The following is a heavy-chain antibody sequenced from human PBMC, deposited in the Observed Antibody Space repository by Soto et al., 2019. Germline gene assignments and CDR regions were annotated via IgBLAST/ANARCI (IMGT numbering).Heavy chain of an antibody. J-gene: IGHJ6*03. V-gene: IGHV4-59*08. CDR2: IYYSGST. CDR1: GGSISSYY. Sequence: SETLSLTCTVSGGSISSYYWSWIRQPPGKGLEWIGYIYYSGSTNYNPSLKSRVTISVDTSKNQFSLKLSSVTAADTAVYYCARLKGGGDIVATMFYYYYYYMDVWGKGTTVTVSS. D-gene: IGHD5-12*01. CDR3: ARLKGGGDIVATMFYYYYYYMDV.